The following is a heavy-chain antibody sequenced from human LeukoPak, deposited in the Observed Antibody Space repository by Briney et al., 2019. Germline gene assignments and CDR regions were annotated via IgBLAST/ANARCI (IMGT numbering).Heavy chain of an antibody. D-gene: IGHD3-10*01. CDR1: GFTFSSYA. Sequence: GGSLRLSCAASGFTFSSYAMHWVRQAPGKGLEWVAVISYDGSNKYYADSVKGRFTISRDNSKNTLYLQMNSLRAEDTAVYYCARGSRYGSGSYFFDCWGQGTLVTVSS. CDR3: ARGSRYGSGSYFFDC. CDR2: ISYDGSNK. J-gene: IGHJ4*02. V-gene: IGHV3-30-3*01.